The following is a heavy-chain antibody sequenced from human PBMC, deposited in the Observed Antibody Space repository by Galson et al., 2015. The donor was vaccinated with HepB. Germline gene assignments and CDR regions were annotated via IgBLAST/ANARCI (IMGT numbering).Heavy chain of an antibody. J-gene: IGHJ4*02. D-gene: IGHD3-22*01. CDR2: IWYDGSNK. Sequence: SLRLSCAASGFTFSSYGMHWVRQAPGKGLEWVAVIWYDGSNKYYADSVRGRFTISRDNSKNTLYLQMNSLRAEDTAVYYCARERGTNYYDSSGYSNWGQGTLVTVSS. CDR1: GFTFSSYG. CDR3: ARERGTNYYDSSGYSN. V-gene: IGHV3-33*01.